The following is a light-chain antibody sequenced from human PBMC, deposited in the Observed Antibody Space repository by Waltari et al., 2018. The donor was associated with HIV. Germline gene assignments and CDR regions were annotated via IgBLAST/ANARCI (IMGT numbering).Light chain of an antibody. Sequence: HSALTQPASVSGSPGQTVTISCSGTSSDVGGFNYVSWYQQHPGKAPKLVIYEVNNRPSRISSRFSGSKSGNTAYLTISGLQAEDEADYYCSSFSSGNSLEVFGTGTKVTFL. CDR3: SSFSSGNSLEV. CDR2: EVN. CDR1: SSDVGGFNY. V-gene: IGLV2-14*01. J-gene: IGLJ1*01.